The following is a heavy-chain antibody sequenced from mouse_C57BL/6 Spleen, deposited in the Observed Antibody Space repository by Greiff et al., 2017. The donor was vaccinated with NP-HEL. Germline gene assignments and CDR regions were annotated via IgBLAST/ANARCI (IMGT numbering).Heavy chain of an antibody. CDR1: GFSLTSYG. Sequence: VKVVESGPGLVQPSQSLSITCTVSGFSLTSYGVHWVRQSPGKGLEWLGVIWSGGSTDYNAAFISRLSISKDNSKSQVFFKMNSLQADDTAIYYCASYDYDEVWFAYWGQGTLVTVSA. J-gene: IGHJ3*01. CDR3: ASYDYDEVWFAY. D-gene: IGHD2-4*01. CDR2: IWSGGST. V-gene: IGHV2-2*01.